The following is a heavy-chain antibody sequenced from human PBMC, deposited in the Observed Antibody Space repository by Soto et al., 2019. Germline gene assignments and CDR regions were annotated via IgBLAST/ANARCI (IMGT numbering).Heavy chain of an antibody. CDR3: ARHQYYDYIWGSYRPFDY. Sequence: SEILSLTCTVSGGSISSSSYYWGWIRQPPGKGLEWIGSIYYSGSTYYNPSLKSRVTISVDTSKNQFSLKLSSVTAADTAVYYCARHQYYDYIWGSYRPFDYWGQGTLVTVSS. CDR2: IYYSGST. J-gene: IGHJ4*02. D-gene: IGHD3-16*02. V-gene: IGHV4-39*01. CDR1: GGSISSSSYY.